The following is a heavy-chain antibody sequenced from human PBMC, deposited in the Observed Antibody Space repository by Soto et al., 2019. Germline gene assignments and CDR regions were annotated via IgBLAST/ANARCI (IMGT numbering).Heavy chain of an antibody. CDR2: INWNSGSI. D-gene: IGHD3-10*01. CDR1: GVTFDDYA. Sequence: PGGSLRLSCAASGVTFDDYAMHWVRQAPGKGLEWVSGINWNSGSIGYADSVKGRFTISRDNAKTSLYLQMNSLRAEDTALYYCAKDRGSGSYAANYYYYGMDVWGQGTTVTVSS. CDR3: AKDRGSGSYAANYYYYGMDV. J-gene: IGHJ6*02. V-gene: IGHV3-9*01.